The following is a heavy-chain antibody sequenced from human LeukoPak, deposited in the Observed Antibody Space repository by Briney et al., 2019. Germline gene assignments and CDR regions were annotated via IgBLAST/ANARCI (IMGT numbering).Heavy chain of an antibody. D-gene: IGHD3-3*01. Sequence: SETLSLTCTVSGGSISSYYWSWIRQPAGKGLEWIGRIYTSGSTNYNPSLKSRVTMSVDTSKNQFSLKLSSVTAADTAVYYCARDWSYDFWSGYFSGIEGYNWFDPWGQGPLVTVSS. CDR2: IYTSGST. CDR3: ARDWSYDFWSGYFSGIEGYNWFDP. J-gene: IGHJ5*02. V-gene: IGHV4-4*07. CDR1: GGSISSYY.